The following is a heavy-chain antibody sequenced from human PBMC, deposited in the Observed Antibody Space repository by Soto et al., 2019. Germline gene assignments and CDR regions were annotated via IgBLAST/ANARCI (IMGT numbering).Heavy chain of an antibody. J-gene: IGHJ4*02. Sequence: GGSLRLSCAASGFTFSSYGMHWVRQAPGKGLEWVAVISYDGSNKYYADSVKGRFTISRDNSKNTLYLQMNSLRAEDTAVYYCAKGVYYYDSSGYLFDYWGQGTLVTVSS. V-gene: IGHV3-30*18. CDR2: ISYDGSNK. CDR3: AKGVYYYDSSGYLFDY. D-gene: IGHD3-22*01. CDR1: GFTFSSYG.